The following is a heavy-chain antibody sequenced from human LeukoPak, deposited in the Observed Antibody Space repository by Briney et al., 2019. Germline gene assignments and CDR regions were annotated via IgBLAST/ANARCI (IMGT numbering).Heavy chain of an antibody. D-gene: IGHD4-23*01. CDR3: AYGRNSAADH. CDR2: IYYGGTN. V-gene: IGHV4-39*01. Sequence: PSETLSLTCTVSGGSISSWTYYWGWIRQPPGKGLEWIGTIYYGGTNYYNPSLKSRVTISVDTSKNQFSLNLNSVTAADTAVYYCAYGRNSAADHWGQGTLVTVSS. J-gene: IGHJ4*02. CDR1: GGSISSWTYY.